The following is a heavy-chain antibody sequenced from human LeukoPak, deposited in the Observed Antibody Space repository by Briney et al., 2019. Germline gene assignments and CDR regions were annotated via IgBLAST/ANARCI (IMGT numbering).Heavy chain of an antibody. CDR1: GITFGDYA. CDR3: TRDQTPYY. Sequence: GGSLRLSCTASGITFGDYAMSWVRQAPGKGLEWVGFIRSQIYGGTPEYAESAKGRFTISRDDPEGVAYLQMNILKTEDTAVYYCTRDQTPYYWGQGTLVTVSS. V-gene: IGHV3-49*04. CDR2: IRSQIYGGTP. J-gene: IGHJ4*02.